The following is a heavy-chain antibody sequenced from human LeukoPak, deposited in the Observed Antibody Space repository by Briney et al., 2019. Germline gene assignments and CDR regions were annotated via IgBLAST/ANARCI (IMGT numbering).Heavy chain of an antibody. D-gene: IGHD6-6*01. CDR1: GFTFSGFW. V-gene: IGHV3-7*03. CDR3: ARASYSSASSV. Sequence: GGSLRLSCAVSGFTFSGFWMSWSRQAPGKGLEWVASINSDGSEGYYADVVKGRFTISRDNAKNSLYLQIHSLRAEDTAVYYCARASYSSASSVWGQGTMVTVSP. J-gene: IGHJ3*01. CDR2: INSDGSEG.